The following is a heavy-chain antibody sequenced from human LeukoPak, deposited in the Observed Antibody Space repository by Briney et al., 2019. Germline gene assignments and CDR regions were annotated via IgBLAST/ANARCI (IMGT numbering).Heavy chain of an antibody. J-gene: IGHJ4*02. CDR3: GEVSVRGVIWRDY. V-gene: IGHV4-34*01. CDR1: GGSFSGYY. Sequence: NTSETLSLTCAVYGGSFSGYYWSWIRQPPGKGLEWIGEINHSGSTNYNPSLKSRVTISVDTSKNQFSLKLSSVTAADTAVYYCGEVSVRGVIWRDYWGQGTLVTVSS. CDR2: INHSGST. D-gene: IGHD3-10*01.